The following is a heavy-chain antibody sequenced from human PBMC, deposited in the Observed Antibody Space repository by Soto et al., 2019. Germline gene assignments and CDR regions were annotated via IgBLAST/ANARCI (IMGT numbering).Heavy chain of an antibody. J-gene: IGHJ4*02. V-gene: IGHV3-23*01. CDR3: AKDRRAGGNSAFYFDF. CDR1: GFKFSNYA. Sequence: LRLSCAASGFKFSNYAMSWVRQAPGKGLEWVSLISATGGGTYYADSAKGRFTISRDNSHNTLYLQVHSLTAEDTAVYYCAKDRRAGGNSAFYFDFWGQGAQVTVSS. D-gene: IGHD3-16*01. CDR2: ISATGGGT.